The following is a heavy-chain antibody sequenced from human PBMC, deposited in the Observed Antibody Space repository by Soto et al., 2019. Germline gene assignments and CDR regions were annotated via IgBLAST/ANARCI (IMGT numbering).Heavy chain of an antibody. V-gene: IGHV3-21*01. J-gene: IGHJ4*02. CDR1: GFTFSSYS. CDR2: ISSSSYI. CDR3: ARDSTFTRTDY. Sequence: GGSLRLSCAASGFTFSSYSMNWVRQAPGKGLEWVSSISSSSYIYYADSVKGRFTISRDNAKNSLYLQMNSLRAEDTAVYYCARDSTFTRTDYWGQGTLVTVSS.